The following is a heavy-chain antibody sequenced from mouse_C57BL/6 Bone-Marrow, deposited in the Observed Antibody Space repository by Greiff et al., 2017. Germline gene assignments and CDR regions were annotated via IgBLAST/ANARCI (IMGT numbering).Heavy chain of an antibody. D-gene: IGHD1-1*01. CDR2: INPNNGGT. CDR1: GYTFTDSY. J-gene: IGHJ2*01. CDR3: ARDYYGSSDY. Sequence: VQLQQSGPELVKPGASVKISCKASGYTFTDSYMNWVKQSHGKSLEWIGDINPNNGGTSYNQKFKGKATLTVDKSSSTAYMELRSLTSEDSAVYYCARDYYGSSDYWGQGTTLTVSS. V-gene: IGHV1-26*01.